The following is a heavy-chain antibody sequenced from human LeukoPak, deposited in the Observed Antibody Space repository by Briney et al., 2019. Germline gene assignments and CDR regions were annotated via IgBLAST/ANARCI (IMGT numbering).Heavy chain of an antibody. V-gene: IGHV3-66*01. CDR2: IYSGGST. J-gene: IGHJ6*02. D-gene: IGHD4-17*01. CDR1: GFTFSSYS. CDR3: ASSYYGDYVVNGMDV. Sequence: GWSLRLSCAASGFTFSSYSMNWVGQAPGKGLEGVAGIYSGGSTYYTDSVQCRFTSSRDNSKTTQNLQIISLSAEDTAVYSLASSYYGDYVVNGMDVWGQGTPVTVSS.